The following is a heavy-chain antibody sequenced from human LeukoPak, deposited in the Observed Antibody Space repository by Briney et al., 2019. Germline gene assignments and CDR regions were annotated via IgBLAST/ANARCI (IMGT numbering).Heavy chain of an antibody. V-gene: IGHV3-30*04. CDR2: ISYDGSNK. D-gene: IGHD3-22*01. Sequence: GGSLRLSCAASGFTFSSYAMHWVRQAPGKGLEWVAVISYDGSNKYYADSVKGRFTISRDNSKNTLDLQMNSLRAEDTAIYYCAKDRDYYDSSGYYLYWGQGTLVTVSS. J-gene: IGHJ4*02. CDR3: AKDRDYYDSSGYYLY. CDR1: GFTFSSYA.